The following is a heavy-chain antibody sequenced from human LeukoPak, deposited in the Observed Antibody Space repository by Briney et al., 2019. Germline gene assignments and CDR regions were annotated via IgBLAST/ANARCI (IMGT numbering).Heavy chain of an antibody. CDR1: GGSFSGYY. CDR3: ARGFALLLWFGETHAFDI. Sequence: SETLSLTCAVYGGSFSGYYWGWIRQPPGKGLEWIGEINHRGSTNYNPSLKSRVTISVDTSKNQFSLKLSSVTAADTAVYYCARGFALLLWFGETHAFDIWGQGTMVTVSS. J-gene: IGHJ3*02. D-gene: IGHD3-10*01. V-gene: IGHV4-34*01. CDR2: INHRGST.